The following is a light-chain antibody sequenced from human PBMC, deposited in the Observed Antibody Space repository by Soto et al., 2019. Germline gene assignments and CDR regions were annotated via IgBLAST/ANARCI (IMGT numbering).Light chain of an antibody. J-gene: IGKJ1*01. V-gene: IGKV3D-20*02. CDR3: QQRSNWPQS. Sequence: GTPPLSPGEIPTFLSPASQTVSSRYLAWYQQNPGQAPRLLIYDASSRATGVPDRFGGSGSGTDFTLTISRLEPEDFAVYYCQQRSNWPQSYGRGTKVDIK. CDR2: DAS. CDR1: QTVSSRY.